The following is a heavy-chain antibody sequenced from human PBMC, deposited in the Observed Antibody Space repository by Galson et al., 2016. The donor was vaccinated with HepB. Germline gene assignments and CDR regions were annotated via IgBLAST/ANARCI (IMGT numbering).Heavy chain of an antibody. Sequence: SETLSLTCAVSGASFSGYYWSWIRQPPGKGPEWIGEINHSGGTKYSPSLKSRVTISLDTSKKQISLKLSSVTAADAAVYYCARVRVFDFWRGFLPDYWGQGILVTGSS. D-gene: IGHD3-3*01. CDR3: ARVRVFDFWRGFLPDY. CDR2: INHSGGT. CDR1: GASFSGYY. V-gene: IGHV4-34*01. J-gene: IGHJ4*02.